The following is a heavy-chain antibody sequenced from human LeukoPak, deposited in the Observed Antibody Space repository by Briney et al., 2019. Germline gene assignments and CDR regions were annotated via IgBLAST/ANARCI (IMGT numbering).Heavy chain of an antibody. CDR1: VFTFSSYW. D-gene: IGHD6-13*01. J-gene: IGHJ6*03. Sequence: PGGSLRLSCAASVFTFSSYWMHWVRQAPGKGLVWVSRINSDGSSTSYADSVKGRFTISRDNAKNTLYLQMNSLRAEDTAVYYCARGSIKQQLFYYYYYYMDVWGKGTTVTVSS. V-gene: IGHV3-74*01. CDR3: ARGSIKQQLFYYYYYYMDV. CDR2: INSDGSST.